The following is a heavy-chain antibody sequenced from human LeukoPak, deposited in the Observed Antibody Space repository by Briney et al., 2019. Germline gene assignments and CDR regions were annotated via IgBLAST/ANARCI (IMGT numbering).Heavy chain of an antibody. J-gene: IGHJ4*02. V-gene: IGHV3-23*01. D-gene: IGHD3-10*01. CDR3: AKGGARYYGSGSYFRYYFDY. CDR2: ISGSGGST. CDR1: GFTFSSYA. Sequence: GGSLGLSCAASGFTFSSYAMSWVRQAPGKGLEWVSAISGSGGSTYYADSVKGRFTISRDNSKNTLYLQMNSLRAEDTAVYYCAKGGARYYGSGSYFRYYFDYWGQGTLVTVSS.